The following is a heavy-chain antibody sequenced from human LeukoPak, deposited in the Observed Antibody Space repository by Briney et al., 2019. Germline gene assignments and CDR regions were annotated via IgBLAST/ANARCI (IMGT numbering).Heavy chain of an antibody. CDR3: ARSERSGIYFDY. Sequence: SETLSHTCAVYGGSFSAYYWSWIRQPPGKGLEWIVEINHSGSTNYNPSLKSRVTISVDTSRNQFSLKVSSVTAADTAVYYCARSERSGIYFDYWGQGTLVTVSS. CDR1: GGSFSAYY. CDR2: INHSGST. D-gene: IGHD6-13*01. V-gene: IGHV4-34*01. J-gene: IGHJ4*02.